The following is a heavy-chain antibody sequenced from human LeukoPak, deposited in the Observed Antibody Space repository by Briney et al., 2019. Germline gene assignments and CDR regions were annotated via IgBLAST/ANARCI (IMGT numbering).Heavy chain of an antibody. D-gene: IGHD1-26*01. Sequence: GGSLRLSCAASGFTFISYGMHWVRQAPGKGLEWVAFIRYDGSNKYYADSVKGRFTISRDNSKNTLYLQMNSLRAEDTAVYYCAKGQWELPNGFFDYWGQGTLVTVSS. V-gene: IGHV3-30*02. CDR3: AKGQWELPNGFFDY. CDR1: GFTFISYG. J-gene: IGHJ4*02. CDR2: IRYDGSNK.